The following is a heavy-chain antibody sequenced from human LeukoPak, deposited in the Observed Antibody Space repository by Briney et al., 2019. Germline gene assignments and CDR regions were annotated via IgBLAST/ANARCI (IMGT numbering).Heavy chain of an antibody. CDR1: GFTFSSYE. D-gene: IGHD4-17*01. CDR2: ISSSGSTI. CDR3: ARSTTVTSFDY. Sequence: PGGSLRLSCAASGFTFSSYEMNWVRQAPGKGLEWASYISSSGSTIYYADSVRGRFTISRDNAKNSLYLQMNSLRAEDTAVYYCARSTTVTSFDYWGQGTLVTVSS. J-gene: IGHJ4*02. V-gene: IGHV3-48*03.